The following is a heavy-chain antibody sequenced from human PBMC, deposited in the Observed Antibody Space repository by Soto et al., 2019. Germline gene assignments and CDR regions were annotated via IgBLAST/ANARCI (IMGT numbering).Heavy chain of an antibody. D-gene: IGHD1-26*01. Sequence: GASVKVSCKASGGTFRSYSFSWVRQAPGLGLEWMGGIVPRYGNINYAQKLQGRVTMTTDTSTSTAYMELRSLRSDDTAVYYCARVGGSYYFDYWSQGTLVTVSS. CDR2: IVPRYGNI. V-gene: IGHV1-18*01. CDR3: ARVGGSYYFDY. J-gene: IGHJ4*02. CDR1: GGTFRSYS.